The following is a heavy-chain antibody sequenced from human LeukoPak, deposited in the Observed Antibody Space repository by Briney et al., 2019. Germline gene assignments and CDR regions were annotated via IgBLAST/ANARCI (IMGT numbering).Heavy chain of an antibody. CDR2: ISGSGNDI. V-gene: IGHV3-11*01. J-gene: IGHJ4*02. CDR1: GFIFSGYY. CDR3: GTHAGRTGSDD. Sequence: GGSLRLSCATSGFIFSGYYMSWIRQAPGHGLEGVSYISGSGNDISYADSVKGRFTISRDNAKGSLYLQMNSLRAADTAVYYCGTHAGRTGSDDWGQGTLVTVSS. D-gene: IGHD3/OR15-3a*01.